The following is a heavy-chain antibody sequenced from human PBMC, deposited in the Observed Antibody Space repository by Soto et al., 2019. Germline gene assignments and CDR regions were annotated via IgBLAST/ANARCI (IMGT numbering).Heavy chain of an antibody. Sequence: QVQLVQSGAEVKKPGASVKVSCKASGYTFTSYGISWVRQAPGQGLEWMGWISAYNGNTNYAQKLQGRVTMTTDTSTSTAYMELSSLRSDDTAVYYCARERRYCSSTSCPRSWFDPWGQGTLVTVSS. CDR2: ISAYNGNT. V-gene: IGHV1-18*01. D-gene: IGHD2-2*01. CDR3: ARERRYCSSTSCPRSWFDP. CDR1: GYTFTSYG. J-gene: IGHJ5*02.